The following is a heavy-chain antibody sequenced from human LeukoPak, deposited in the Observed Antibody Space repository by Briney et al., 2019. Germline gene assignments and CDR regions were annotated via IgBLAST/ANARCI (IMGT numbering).Heavy chain of an antibody. V-gene: IGHV3-7*01. CDR3: VRGGATRGRFEN. CDR2: MHEDGREI. D-gene: IGHD1-26*01. J-gene: IGHJ4*02. CDR1: GFPFDVQT. Sequence: GGSLRLSCVASGFPFDVQTMSWVRQAPGKELDWVASMHEDGREIHYVDSARGRFTISRDNPKNSLYLQLSYLRVEDTAVYYCVRGGATRGRFENWGQGTLVTVSS.